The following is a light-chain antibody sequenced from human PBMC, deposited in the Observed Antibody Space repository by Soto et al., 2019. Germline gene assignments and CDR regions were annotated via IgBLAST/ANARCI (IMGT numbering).Light chain of an antibody. J-gene: IGLJ3*02. CDR1: SSDIGVYNY. CDR2: EVS. V-gene: IGLV2-14*01. CDR3: TSFTATNIWV. Sequence: QSVLTQPASVSGSPGQSITISCTGTSSDIGVYNYVSWYQQHPGKAPKLVICEVSNRPSGVSSRFSGSKSGNTASLTISGVRAEDEADYYCTSFTATNIWVFGGGTKLTVL.